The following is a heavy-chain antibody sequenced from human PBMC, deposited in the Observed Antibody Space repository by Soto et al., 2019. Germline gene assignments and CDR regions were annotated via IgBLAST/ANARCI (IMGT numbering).Heavy chain of an antibody. D-gene: IGHD2-15*01. V-gene: IGHV3-23*01. CDR2: VGGSGDST. CDR3: AKSPLGYCSGGSCYPPHYFDY. CDR1: GFTFSNYA. J-gene: IGHJ4*02. Sequence: VQLLASGGGLVQPGGSLRLSCAASGFTFSNYAMSWVRQAPGKGLEWVSGVGGSGDSTYYADSVKGRFTISRDNSKDTLYLQMNSLRAEDTAVYYCAKSPLGYCSGGSCYPPHYFDYWGQGTLVTVSS.